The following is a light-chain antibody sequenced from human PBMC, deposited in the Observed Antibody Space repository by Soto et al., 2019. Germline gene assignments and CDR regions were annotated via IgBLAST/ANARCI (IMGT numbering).Light chain of an antibody. CDR2: DVT. CDR1: SSDVGGYNY. V-gene: IGLV2-14*01. Sequence: QSALTQPASVSGSPGQSITISCTGTSSDVGGYNYVSWYQQYPGKAPKLIIYDVTYRPSGVSARFSGSKSDNTASLTISGLQVEDEADYYCSSYARTSTHVVFGGGTQLTVL. CDR3: SSYARTSTHVV. J-gene: IGLJ2*01.